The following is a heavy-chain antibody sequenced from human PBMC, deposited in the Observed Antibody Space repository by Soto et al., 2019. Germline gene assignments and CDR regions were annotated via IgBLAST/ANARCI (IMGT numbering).Heavy chain of an antibody. CDR3: ARGYCSGGSCYAYY. Sequence: QLQLQESGSGLVKPSQTLSLTCAVSGGSISSGGYSWSWIRQPPGKGLEWIGYIYHSGSTYYNPSLECRITISVDRSKNQFALKLSSVTDADTAVYYCARGYCSGGSCYAYYWVQGTLVDVSA. CDR2: IYHSGST. J-gene: IGHJ4*02. D-gene: IGHD2-15*01. CDR1: GGSISSGGYS. V-gene: IGHV4-30-2*01.